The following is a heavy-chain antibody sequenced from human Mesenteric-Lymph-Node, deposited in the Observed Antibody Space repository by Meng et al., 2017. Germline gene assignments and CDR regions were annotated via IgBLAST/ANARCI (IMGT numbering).Heavy chain of an antibody. CDR1: GFTFTTYD. V-gene: IGHV3-23*01. Sequence: LSLTCAASGFTFTTYDMGWVRQAPGKGLEWVSTISGSGGSEFYADSVKGRFTVSRDNSESTLYLQMRGLRAEDTAVYYCAKAGFYYYDTSGYYEGRHFDYWGQGTLVTVSS. CDR3: AKAGFYYYDTSGYYEGRHFDY. J-gene: IGHJ4*02. D-gene: IGHD3-22*01. CDR2: ISGSGGSE.